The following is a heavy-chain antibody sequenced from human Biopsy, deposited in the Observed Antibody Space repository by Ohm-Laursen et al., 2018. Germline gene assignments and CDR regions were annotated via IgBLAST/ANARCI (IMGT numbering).Heavy chain of an antibody. J-gene: IGHJ5*02. Sequence: SVKVSCKASGDSFTSYAIGWVRQAPGQGLEWMRGIIPIPNVATYAQKFQGRITITADESTSTAYMELSSLTSDDTAVYFCARGEGSSWFDPWGHGTLVTVSS. V-gene: IGHV1-69*10. CDR3: ARGEGSSWFDP. D-gene: IGHD1-26*01. CDR1: GDSFTSYA. CDR2: IIPIPNVA.